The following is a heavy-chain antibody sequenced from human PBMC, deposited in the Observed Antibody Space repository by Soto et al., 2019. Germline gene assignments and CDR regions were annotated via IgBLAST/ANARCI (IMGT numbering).Heavy chain of an antibody. CDR1: GGSLGSYY. J-gene: IGHJ6*02. Sequence: PSETLSLTCPVSGGSLGSYYRSWIRQPAGNCLEWIGRIYTSGSTNNNPSLKSRVTMSVATSKTQSSLKLSSVTAADTAVYYCARVATSSSWPLYYYYGMDVWGQGTTVTVSS. D-gene: IGHD6-13*01. CDR3: ARVATSSSWPLYYYYGMDV. V-gene: IGHV4-4*07. CDR2: IYTSGST.